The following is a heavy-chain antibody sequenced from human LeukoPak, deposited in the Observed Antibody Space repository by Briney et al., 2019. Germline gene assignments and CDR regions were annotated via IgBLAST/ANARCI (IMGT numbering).Heavy chain of an antibody. CDR2: IYYSGST. CDR3: ARDQGSYYGVDV. J-gene: IGHJ6*02. Sequence: PSETLSLTCTVSGGSISSSSYYWGWIRQPPGKGLEWIGSIYYSGSTYYNPSLKSRVTISVDTSKNQFSLKLSSVTAADTAVYYCARDQGSYYGVDVWGQGTTVTVSS. CDR1: GGSISSSSYY. V-gene: IGHV4-39*02.